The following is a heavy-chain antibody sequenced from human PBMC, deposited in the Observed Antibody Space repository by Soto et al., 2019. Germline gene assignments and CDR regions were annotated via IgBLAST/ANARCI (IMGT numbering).Heavy chain of an antibody. D-gene: IGHD3-10*01. J-gene: IGHJ4*02. CDR1: GGSISSYY. CDR2: IYYSGST. Sequence: PSETLSLTCTVSGGSISSYYWSWIRQPPGKGLEWIGYIYYSGSTNYNPSLKSRVTISVDTSKNQFSLKLSSVTAADTAVYYCARAGSGGDYVDYWGQGTLVTVSS. CDR3: ARAGSGGDYVDY. V-gene: IGHV4-59*01.